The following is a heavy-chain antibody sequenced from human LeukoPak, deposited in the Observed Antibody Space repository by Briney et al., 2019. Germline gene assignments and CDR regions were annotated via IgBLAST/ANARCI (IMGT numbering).Heavy chain of an antibody. CDR3: ATRVYCGGDCYSSHGMDV. Sequence: PGGSLRLSCAASGFTFSDYYMSWIRQAPGKGLEWVSYINNSGITIYYADSVKGRFTISRDNAKNSLYLQMNSLRLEDTAVYYCATRVYCGGDCYSSHGMDVWGPGTTVTVSS. J-gene: IGHJ6*02. CDR2: INNSGITI. CDR1: GFTFSDYY. D-gene: IGHD2-21*02. V-gene: IGHV3-11*01.